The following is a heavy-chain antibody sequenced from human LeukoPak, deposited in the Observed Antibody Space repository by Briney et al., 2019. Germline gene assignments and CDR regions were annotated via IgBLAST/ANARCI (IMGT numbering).Heavy chain of an antibody. Sequence: ASVKVSCKASGHTFTTYYVHLVRQAPGQGLEWMGIINPSGGSTSYAQKFQGRVTMTRDTSTSTVYMELSSLRSEDTAVYYCARNDVAPDPWGQGTLVTVSS. CDR3: ARNDVAPDP. V-gene: IGHV1-46*01. J-gene: IGHJ5*02. CDR1: GHTFTTYY. CDR2: INPSGGST.